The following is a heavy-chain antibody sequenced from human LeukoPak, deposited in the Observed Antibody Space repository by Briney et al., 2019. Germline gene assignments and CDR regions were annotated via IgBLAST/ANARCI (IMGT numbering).Heavy chain of an antibody. J-gene: IGHJ6*02. CDR2: IKQDGSDR. V-gene: IGHV3-7*01. CDR1: GFTFSAYW. D-gene: IGHD3-16*02. CDR3: TRDYRVKYV. Sequence: XGALRLSCGASGFTFSAYWMSWVGQAPGEGVEWVANIKQDGSDRFYAASMKGRFTISRDNAKNSVYLQMDSLRVEDTAVYYCTRDYRVKYVWGRGTTVTVSS.